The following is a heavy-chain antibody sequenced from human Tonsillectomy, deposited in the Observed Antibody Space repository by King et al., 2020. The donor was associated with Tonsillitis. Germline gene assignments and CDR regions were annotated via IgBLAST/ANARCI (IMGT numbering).Heavy chain of an antibody. CDR2: IIPIFGTA. D-gene: IGHD3-9*01. Sequence: VQLVESGAEVKKPGSSVKVSCKASGGTFSSYAISWVRQAPGQGLEWMGGIIPIFGTANYAQKFQGRVTITADESTSTAYMELSSLRSEDTAVYYCARDEAGGYDILTGSFDYWGQGTLVTVSS. CDR1: GGTFSSYA. J-gene: IGHJ4*02. CDR3: ARDEAGGYDILTGSFDY. V-gene: IGHV1-69*01.